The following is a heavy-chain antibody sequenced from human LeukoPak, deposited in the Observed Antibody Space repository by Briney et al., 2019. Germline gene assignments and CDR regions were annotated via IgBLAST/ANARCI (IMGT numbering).Heavy chain of an antibody. Sequence: GESLKISCKGSGYSFTNYWIGWVRQMPGKGLEWMGIIYPGDSDTRYSPSFQGQVTISADKSISTAYLQWSSLKASDSAMYYFARNPVECASDCHFDYWGQGTLVTVSS. J-gene: IGHJ4*02. CDR2: IYPGDSDT. V-gene: IGHV5-51*01. D-gene: IGHD2-21*01. CDR3: ARNPVECASDCHFDY. CDR1: GYSFTNYW.